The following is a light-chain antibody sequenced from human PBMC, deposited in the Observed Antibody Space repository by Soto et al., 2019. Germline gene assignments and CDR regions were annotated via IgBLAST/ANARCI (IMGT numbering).Light chain of an antibody. J-gene: IGKJ1*01. CDR3: HQYSSYSWT. CDR1: QSFSTW. V-gene: IGKV1-5*03. Sequence: DIPMPQSPSTLSASVGDTVTITCRASQSFSTWLAWYQQKPGKAPKCLIYKASTLDSGVPSRFSGSGSGTEFTLTISSLEPDDFATYYCHQYSSYSWTFGKGTKVEIK. CDR2: KAS.